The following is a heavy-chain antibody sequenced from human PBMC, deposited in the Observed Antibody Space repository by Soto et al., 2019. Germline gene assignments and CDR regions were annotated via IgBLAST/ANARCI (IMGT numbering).Heavy chain of an antibody. CDR3: ERHGYFTFDY. Sequence: EMQLVESGGGLVQPGGSLRLACLASGFTFNSHWMGWVRQSPGKGLEWVANIDRDGRDKYYVDSVKGRFTLSRDNAKNSVFLQMNSLRVEDMALYYCERHGYFTFDYWGLGTLVTVS. J-gene: IGHJ4*02. CDR2: IDRDGRDK. CDR1: GFTFNSHW. D-gene: IGHD4-17*01. V-gene: IGHV3-7*04.